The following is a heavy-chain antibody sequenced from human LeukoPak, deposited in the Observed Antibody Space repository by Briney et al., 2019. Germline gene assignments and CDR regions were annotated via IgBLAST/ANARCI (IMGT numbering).Heavy chain of an antibody. J-gene: IGHJ4*02. D-gene: IGHD2-8*01. CDR2: IYYSGST. CDR1: GGSISSYY. CDR3: ARERGVGFDY. V-gene: IGHV4-59*01. Sequence: SETLSLTCTVSGGSISSYYWSWIRQPPGKGLEWIGYIYYSGSTNYNPSLKSRVTISVNTSKNQFSLKLSSVTAADTAVYYCARERGVGFDYWGQGTLVTASS.